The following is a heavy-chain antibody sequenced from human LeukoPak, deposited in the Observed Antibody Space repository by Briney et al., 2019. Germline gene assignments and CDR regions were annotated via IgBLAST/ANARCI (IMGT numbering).Heavy chain of an antibody. CDR2: IYTSGST. V-gene: IGHV4-4*07. D-gene: IGHD2-2*01. CDR1: GGSISSYY. J-gene: IGHJ3*02. Sequence: PSETLSLTCTVSGGSISSYYWSWIRQPAGKGLEWIGRIYTSGSTNYNPSLKSRVTMSVDTSKNLFSLKLSSVTAADTAVYYCARGLDCSSTSCTDAFDIWGQGTMVTVSS. CDR3: ARGLDCSSTSCTDAFDI.